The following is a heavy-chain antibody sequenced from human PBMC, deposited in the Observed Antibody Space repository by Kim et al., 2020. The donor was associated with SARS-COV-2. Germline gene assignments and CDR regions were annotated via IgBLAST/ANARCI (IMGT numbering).Heavy chain of an antibody. J-gene: IGHJ4*02. CDR2: INGSGGST. CDR3: AKGYYGSGSSGYYFDY. Sequence: GGSLRLSCAASGFTFSSYAMSWVRQAPGKGLEWVSAINGSGGSTYYADSVKGRFTISRDNSKNTLYLQMNSLRAEDTAVYYCAKGYYGSGSSGYYFDYWGQGTLVTVSS. V-gene: IGHV3-23*01. CDR1: GFTFSSYA. D-gene: IGHD3-10*01.